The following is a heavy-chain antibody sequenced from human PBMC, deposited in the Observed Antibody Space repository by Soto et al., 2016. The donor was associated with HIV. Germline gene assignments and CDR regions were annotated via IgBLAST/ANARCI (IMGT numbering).Heavy chain of an antibody. J-gene: IGHJ4*02. Sequence: EVQLVESGGGLVKPGGSLRLSCSASGFTFTTYSMNWVRQAPGKGLEWVSSISSSGDYINYADSVKGRFTISRDNAKNSLFLQMNSLRVEDTAIYYCARDNSAYCGGGSCYEAYFDYVGPGNPGHRLL. D-gene: IGHD2-15*01. CDR1: GFTFTTYS. CDR2: ISSSGDYI. CDR3: ARDNSAYCGGGSCYEAYFDY. V-gene: IGHV3-21*01.